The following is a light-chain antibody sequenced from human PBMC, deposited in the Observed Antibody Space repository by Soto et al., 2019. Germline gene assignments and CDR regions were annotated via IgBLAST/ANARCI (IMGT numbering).Light chain of an antibody. CDR1: SSNIGPGYD. Sequence: QSVLTQPPSVSGAPGQRVTISCTGSSSNIGPGYDVHWYQQLPGTAPKLLIYANKNRPAGVPDRFSASKSGTSASLAITGLQAEDEADYYCQSYDTSPSGYVFGGGTKGTVL. CDR3: QSYDTSPSGYV. J-gene: IGLJ1*01. CDR2: ANK. V-gene: IGLV1-40*01.